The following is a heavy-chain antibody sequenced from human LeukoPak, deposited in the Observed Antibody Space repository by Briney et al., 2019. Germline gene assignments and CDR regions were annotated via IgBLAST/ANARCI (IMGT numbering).Heavy chain of an antibody. D-gene: IGHD6-13*01. CDR3: ARDHQLVAFDP. Sequence: ASVKVSCKASGYTFTDSYMHWVRQAPGQGLKWMGWMNPNSGGTKYAQKFQGRVTIPRDTSISTAYMELSRLRSDDTAVYYCARDHQLVAFDPWGQGTLVTVSS. CDR1: GYTFTDSY. CDR2: MNPNSGGT. V-gene: IGHV1-2*02. J-gene: IGHJ5*02.